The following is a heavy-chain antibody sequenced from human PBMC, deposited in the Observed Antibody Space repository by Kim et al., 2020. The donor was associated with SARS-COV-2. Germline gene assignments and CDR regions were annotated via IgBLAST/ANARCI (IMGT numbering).Heavy chain of an antibody. Sequence: SVKVSCKASGGTFSSYAISWVRQAPGQGLEWMGRIIPILGIANYAQKFQGRVTITADKSTSTAYMELSSLRSEDTAVYYCASPIGSYQLLSQKNYYYYGMDVWGQGTTVTVSS. CDR1: GGTFSSYA. CDR2: IIPILGIA. J-gene: IGHJ6*02. V-gene: IGHV1-69*04. D-gene: IGHD2-2*01. CDR3: ASPIGSYQLLSQKNYYYYGMDV.